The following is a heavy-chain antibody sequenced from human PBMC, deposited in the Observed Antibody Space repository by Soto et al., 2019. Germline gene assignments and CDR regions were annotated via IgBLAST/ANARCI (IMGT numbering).Heavy chain of an antibody. CDR1: GGSISSFS. D-gene: IGHD7-27*01. J-gene: IGHJ4*02. Sequence: SETLSLTCTVSGGSISSFSWSWVRQPPGKGLDWIGYIFDSGSTSYNPSLKSRVTISEDTSKNQFSLKLSSVTAADTAVYYCAKNWNWGSLVHWGQGTLVTVSS. CDR3: AKNWNWGSLVH. V-gene: IGHV4-59*08. CDR2: IFDSGST.